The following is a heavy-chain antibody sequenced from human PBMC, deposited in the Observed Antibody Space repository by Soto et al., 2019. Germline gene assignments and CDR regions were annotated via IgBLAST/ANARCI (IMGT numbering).Heavy chain of an antibody. CDR1: GFTFSSYA. Sequence: EVQLLESGGGLVQPGGSLRLSCAASGFTFSSYAMSWVRQAPGKGLEWVSVISGSGASTYYTDSVKGRFTISRDKSKNTLYLQMNSLRAEDTAVYYCAEGPGVGVAGIDYWGQGTLVTVSS. CDR3: AEGPGVGVAGIDY. CDR2: ISGSGAST. D-gene: IGHD6-19*01. V-gene: IGHV3-23*01. J-gene: IGHJ4*02.